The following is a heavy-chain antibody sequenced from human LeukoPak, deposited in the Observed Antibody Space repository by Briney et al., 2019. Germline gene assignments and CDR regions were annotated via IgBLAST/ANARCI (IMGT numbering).Heavy chain of an antibody. CDR3: AREKEYYDSSGYYEEGYYFDY. V-gene: IGHV4-39*07. D-gene: IGHD3-22*01. CDR1: GGSISSSSYY. Sequence: SETLSLTCTVSGGSISSSSYYWGWIRQPPGKGLEWIGSTYYSGSTYYNPSLKSRVTISVDTSKNQFSLKLSSVTAADTAVYYRAREKEYYDSSGYYEEGYYFDYWGQGTLVTVSS. J-gene: IGHJ4*02. CDR2: TYYSGST.